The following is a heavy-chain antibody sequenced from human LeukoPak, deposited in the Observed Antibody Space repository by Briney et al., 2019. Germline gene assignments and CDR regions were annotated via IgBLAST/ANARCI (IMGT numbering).Heavy chain of an antibody. CDR1: GFIFTSYA. J-gene: IGHJ4*02. Sequence: PGGSLRLSCAASGFIFTSYAMSWVRQAPGKGLEWVSATSGGGGSTFYAGSVKGRFTISRDNSKNTLYLQMNSLRAEDTAVYYCAKDSSCSSTSCSFDYWGQGTLVTVSS. V-gene: IGHV3-23*01. CDR2: TSGGGGST. D-gene: IGHD2-2*01. CDR3: AKDSSCSSTSCSFDY.